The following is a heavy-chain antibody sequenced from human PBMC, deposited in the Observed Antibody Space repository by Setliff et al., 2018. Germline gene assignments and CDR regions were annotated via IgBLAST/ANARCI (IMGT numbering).Heavy chain of an antibody. CDR1: GFTFSAST. CDR2: ISGSSSNFI. Sequence: PGGSLRLSCAASGFTFSASTMNWVRQAPGKGLEWVSSISGSSSNFIYYADSVKGRFTISRDNAKNSLFLQMDNLRAEDSALYYCTRFSGYHYHSSGYLDAFDVWGQGTMVTVSS. CDR3: TRFSGYHYHSSGYLDAFDV. V-gene: IGHV3-21*04. D-gene: IGHD3-22*01. J-gene: IGHJ3*01.